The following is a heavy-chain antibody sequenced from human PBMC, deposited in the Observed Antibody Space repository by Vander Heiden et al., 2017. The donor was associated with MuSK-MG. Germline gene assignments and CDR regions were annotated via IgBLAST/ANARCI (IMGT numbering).Heavy chain of an antibody. D-gene: IGHD6-19*01. V-gene: IGHV3-23*01. CDR2: ISSSGSTT. Sequence: SGFTFSDYAMTWVRQAPGKGLEWVSFISSSGSTTYYADSVKGRFTVSRDNSKNTLYLQINSLRAEDTAVYYCARGHYSSGLYYFDYWGQGTLVTVSS. CDR1: GFTFSDYA. CDR3: ARGHYSSGLYYFDY. J-gene: IGHJ4*02.